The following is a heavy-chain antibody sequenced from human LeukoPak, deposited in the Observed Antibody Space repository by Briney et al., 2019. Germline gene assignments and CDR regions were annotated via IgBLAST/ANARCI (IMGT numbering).Heavy chain of an antibody. D-gene: IGHD3-10*01. V-gene: IGHV3-21*06. Sequence: GGSLRLSCAASGFTFSSYSMNWVRQAPGKGLEWVTYISSSSSYIYYADSVKGRFTISRDNAKNSLYLHMNSLRAEDTAVYYCARGYYYGSGTLGPFDPWGQGTLVTVSS. CDR1: GFTFSSYS. J-gene: IGHJ5*02. CDR2: ISSSSSYI. CDR3: ARGYYYGSGTLGPFDP.